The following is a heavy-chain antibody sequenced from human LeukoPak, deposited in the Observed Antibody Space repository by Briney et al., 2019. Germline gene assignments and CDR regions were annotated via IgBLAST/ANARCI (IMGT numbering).Heavy chain of an antibody. CDR2: INPSGGST. J-gene: IGHJ4*02. CDR1: GYTFTSYY. CDR3: ARLPVIVGAWSPIDY. V-gene: IGHV1-46*01. D-gene: IGHD1-26*01. Sequence: ASVKVSCKASGYTFTSYYMHWVRQAPGQGLEWMGIINPSGGSTSYAQKFQGRVTMTRDTSTSTVYMELSSLRSEDTAVYYCARLPVIVGAWSPIDYWGQGTRVTVSS.